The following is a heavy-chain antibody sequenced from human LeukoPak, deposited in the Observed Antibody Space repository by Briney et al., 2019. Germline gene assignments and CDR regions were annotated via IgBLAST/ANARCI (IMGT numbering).Heavy chain of an antibody. CDR2: ISGSGDST. Sequence: GGSLRLSCAASGFTFSSYAMTWVRQAPGKGLEWVSAISGSGDSTYYADSVKGRFTISRDNSKNTLYLQMNSLRAGDTAVYYCAKDAVRGSGRINWFDSWGQGTLVTVSS. V-gene: IGHV3-23*01. CDR3: AKDAVRGSGRINWFDS. D-gene: IGHD3-10*01. J-gene: IGHJ5*01. CDR1: GFTFSSYA.